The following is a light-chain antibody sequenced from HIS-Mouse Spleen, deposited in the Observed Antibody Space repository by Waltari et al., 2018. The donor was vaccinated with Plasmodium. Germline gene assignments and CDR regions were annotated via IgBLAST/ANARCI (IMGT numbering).Light chain of an antibody. V-gene: IGLV3-10*01. CDR1: ALPTKY. Sequence: SYELTQPPSVSVSPGQPASITCSGDALPTKYAYWYQQKSCQAPVLVIYEDSKRPSGIPERFSGSSSGTMATLTISGAQVEDEADYYCYSTDSSGNHRVFGGGTKLTVL. CDR2: EDS. CDR3: YSTDSSGNHRV. J-gene: IGLJ3*02.